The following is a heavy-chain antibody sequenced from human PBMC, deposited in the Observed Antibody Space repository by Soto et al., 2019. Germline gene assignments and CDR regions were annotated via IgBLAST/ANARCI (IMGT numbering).Heavy chain of an antibody. CDR2: ILVDGLK. Sequence: PGGSLRPTCAASGFICSSYEMSSVRQAPGKGLEWVSTILVDGLKFYVDSVKGRFTISRDSSQNTVYLQMNSLTAGDTALYYCAKATATGGGAFDICGQGTMVTVSS. V-gene: IGHV3-23*01. J-gene: IGHJ3*02. CDR3: AKATATGGGAFDI. D-gene: IGHD2-8*02. CDR1: GFICSSYE.